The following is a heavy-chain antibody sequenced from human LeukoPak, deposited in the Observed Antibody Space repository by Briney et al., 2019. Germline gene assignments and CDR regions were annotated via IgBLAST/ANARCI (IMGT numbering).Heavy chain of an antibody. CDR2: ISASGVTT. J-gene: IGHJ4*02. V-gene: IGHV3-23*01. CDR3: AKDPRRFDD. CDR1: GFTFSSYA. Sequence: GGSLRLSCAASGFTFSSYAMSWVRQAPGKGLEWVSVISASGVTTYYADSVKGRFIISRDNSKNTLYLQMNSLRAEDTATYYCAKDPRRFDDWGQGTLVTVSS.